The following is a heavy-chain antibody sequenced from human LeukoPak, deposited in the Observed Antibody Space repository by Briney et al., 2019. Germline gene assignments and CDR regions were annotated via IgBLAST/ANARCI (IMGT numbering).Heavy chain of an antibody. CDR1: GFTFSNYW. V-gene: IGHV3-74*01. CDR2: IGSDGAYT. D-gene: IGHD6-13*01. CDR3: VRDGQQLAFDK. J-gene: IGHJ4*02. Sequence: GGSLRLSCAASGFTFSNYWMHWVHQTPEKGLVWVSRIGSDGAYTSSADSVKGRFTMSRDNAKNTLYLQMNSLRVEDTAVYYCVRDGQQLAFDKWGQGTLVTVSS.